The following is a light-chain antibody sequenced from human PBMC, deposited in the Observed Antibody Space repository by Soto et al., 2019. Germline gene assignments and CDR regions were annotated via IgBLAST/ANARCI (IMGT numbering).Light chain of an antibody. Sequence: IVLTQSPGTLSLSHVERATIFCLPSQSVSSSYLALYQQKPGQAPRLLIYGASSRATGIPDSFSGSGSGTDFTLTISRLEPEDFAVYYCQQYGRSPRTVGQGTKVDIK. V-gene: IGKV3-20*01. CDR2: GAS. CDR3: QQYGRSPRT. J-gene: IGKJ1*01. CDR1: QSVSSSY.